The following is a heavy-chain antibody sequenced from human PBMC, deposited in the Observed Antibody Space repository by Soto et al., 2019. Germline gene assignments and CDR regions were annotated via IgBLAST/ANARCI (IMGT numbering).Heavy chain of an antibody. D-gene: IGHD4-17*01. CDR2: ISSSGSTI. Sequence: GGSLRLSCAASGFTFSDYYMSWIRQAPGKGLEWLSYISSSGSTIYYADSVKGRFTISRGNAKNSLYLQMNSLRAEDTAVYYCARGGRTAMATVWGHYFDSWGQGTLCNASS. J-gene: IGHJ4*02. V-gene: IGHV3-11*01. CDR1: GFTFSDYY. CDR3: ARGGRTAMATVWGHYFDS.